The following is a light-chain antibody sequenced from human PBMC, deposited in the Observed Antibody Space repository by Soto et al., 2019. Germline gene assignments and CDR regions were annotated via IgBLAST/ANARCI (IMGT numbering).Light chain of an antibody. V-gene: IGKV1-16*02. CDR3: QQYNTYPWT. CDR2: ATS. J-gene: IGKJ1*01. CDR1: QDIDFF. Sequence: DIQMTQSPSSLSASVGDRVTITCRASQDIDFFLAWFQQKPGKAPESLIYATSKLQDGVPSKFTGSGSGTEFTLTISTLQPEDFATYYCQQYNTYPWTFGPGTKV.